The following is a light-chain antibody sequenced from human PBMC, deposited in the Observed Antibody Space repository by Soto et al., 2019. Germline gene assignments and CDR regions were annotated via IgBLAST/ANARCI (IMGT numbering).Light chain of an antibody. CDR1: QSFSSY. V-gene: IGKV3-11*01. J-gene: IGKJ5*01. Sequence: EIVLTQSPATLSLSPGERATLSCRASQSFSSYLAWYQQKPGQAPRLLIYDASKRASGIPARFSGRGSGTDFTLTISSLESEDFAVYYCQQRSNWPPVITLGQGTRLEIK. CDR2: DAS. CDR3: QQRSNWPPVIT.